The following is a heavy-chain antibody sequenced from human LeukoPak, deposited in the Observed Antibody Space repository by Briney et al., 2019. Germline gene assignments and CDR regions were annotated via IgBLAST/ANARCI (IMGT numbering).Heavy chain of an antibody. D-gene: IGHD6-19*01. CDR3: AKEAVAGTSWFDP. Sequence: GGSLRLSCAASRFTFSSYSMSWVRQAPGKGLEWVSSITRSSIYKYYADSVKGRFTISRDNAKNSLYLQMNSLRAEDTAVYYCAKEAVAGTSWFDPWGQGTLVTVSS. CDR2: ITRSSIYK. V-gene: IGHV3-21*04. J-gene: IGHJ5*02. CDR1: RFTFSSYS.